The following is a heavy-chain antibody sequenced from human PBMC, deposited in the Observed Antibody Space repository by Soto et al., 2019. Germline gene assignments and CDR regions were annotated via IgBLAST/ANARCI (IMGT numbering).Heavy chain of an antibody. Sequence: QVQLVESGGGVVQPGRSLRLSCAASGFTFSSYAMHWVRQAPGKGLEWVAVISYDGSNKYYADSVKGRFTISRDKSKNTLYLQMNSLRAEDTAVYYCARDAGGFLDAFDIWGQRTMFTVAS. V-gene: IGHV3-30-3*01. CDR1: GFTFSSYA. J-gene: IGHJ3*02. CDR3: ARDAGGFLDAFDI. CDR2: ISYDGSNK. D-gene: IGHD3-16*01.